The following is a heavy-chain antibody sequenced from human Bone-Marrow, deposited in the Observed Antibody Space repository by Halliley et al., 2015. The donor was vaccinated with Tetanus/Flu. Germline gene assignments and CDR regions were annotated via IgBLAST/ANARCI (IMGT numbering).Heavy chain of an antibody. D-gene: IGHD2-8*01. J-gene: IGHJ4*02. CDR1: GGAIASYY. Sequence: TLSLTCTVSGGAIASYYWSWIRQPPGKGLEWIGYIYYSGISNSNPSLKSQVTISLDTSKNQFSLKLTSVTAADTAMYYCARGDQWAVRFDNWGQGALVTVSS. CDR2: IYYSGIS. V-gene: IGHV4-59*01. CDR3: ARGDQWAVRFDN.